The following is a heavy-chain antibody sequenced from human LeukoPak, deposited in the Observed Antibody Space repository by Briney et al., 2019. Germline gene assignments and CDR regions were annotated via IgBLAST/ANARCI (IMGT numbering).Heavy chain of an antibody. CDR1: GGSISGYY. CDR2: IYHSGST. CDR3: ARHQPRRGVVTPWLSRFDP. Sequence: SETLSLTCTVSGGSISGYYWGWIRQPPGKGLEWIGSIYHSGSTYYNPSLKSRVTISVDTSKNQFSLKLSSVTAADTAVYYCARHQPRRGVVTPWLSRFDPWGQGTLVTVSS. J-gene: IGHJ5*02. V-gene: IGHV4-38-2*02. D-gene: IGHD3-3*01.